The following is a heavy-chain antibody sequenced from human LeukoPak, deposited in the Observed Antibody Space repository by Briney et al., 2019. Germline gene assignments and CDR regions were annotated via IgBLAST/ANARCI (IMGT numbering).Heavy chain of an antibody. J-gene: IGHJ4*02. V-gene: IGHV3-9*01. CDR3: AKDISGYSYGYIDY. Sequence: GGSLRLSCAASGFTFDDYAMHWVRQAPGKGLEWVSGITWNRDNIGYGDSVKGRFTISRDNVKNVLYLQMTSLRPEDTALYYCAKDISGYSYGYIDYWGQGTLVTVSS. D-gene: IGHD5-18*01. CDR2: ITWNRDNI. CDR1: GFTFDDYA.